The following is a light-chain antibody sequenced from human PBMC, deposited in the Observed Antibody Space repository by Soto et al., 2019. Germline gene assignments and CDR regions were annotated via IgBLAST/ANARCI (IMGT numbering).Light chain of an antibody. Sequence: EIVLTQSPGTLSLSPGERATLSCRASQSVSSSYLAWYQQKPGQAPRLLIYGASSRATGIPDRFSGSGSGTDVTRTISRLEPEDVAVYYCQQYGSSRGTFGQGTKVEIK. CDR1: QSVSSSY. V-gene: IGKV3-20*01. CDR2: GAS. CDR3: QQYGSSRGT. J-gene: IGKJ1*01.